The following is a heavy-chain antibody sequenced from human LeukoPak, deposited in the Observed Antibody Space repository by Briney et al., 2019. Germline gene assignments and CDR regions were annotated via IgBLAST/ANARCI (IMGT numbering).Heavy chain of an antibody. D-gene: IGHD3-22*01. CDR1: GFTFSSYA. J-gene: IGHJ6*02. CDR2: ISGSGGST. Sequence: GGSLRLSCAASGFTFSSYAMSWVRQAPGKGLEWVSAISGSGGSTYYADSVKGRFTISRDNSKSTLYLQMNSLRAEDTAVYYRAKDRGSGYYYGAGRAGMDVWGQGTTVTVSS. V-gene: IGHV3-23*01. CDR3: AKDRGSGYYYGAGRAGMDV.